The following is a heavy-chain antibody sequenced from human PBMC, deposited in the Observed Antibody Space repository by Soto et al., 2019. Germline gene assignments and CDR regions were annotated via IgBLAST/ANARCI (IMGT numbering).Heavy chain of an antibody. D-gene: IGHD3-22*01. J-gene: IGHJ4*02. V-gene: IGHV1-24*01. Sequence: ASVKVSCKVSGYTLTELSMHWVRQAPGKGLEWMGGFDPEDGETIYAQKFQGRVTMTEDTSTDTAYMELSSLRSEDTAVHYCAVRPYYYDSSGPYYFDYWGQGTLVTVSS. CDR1: GYTLTELS. CDR3: AVRPYYYDSSGPYYFDY. CDR2: FDPEDGET.